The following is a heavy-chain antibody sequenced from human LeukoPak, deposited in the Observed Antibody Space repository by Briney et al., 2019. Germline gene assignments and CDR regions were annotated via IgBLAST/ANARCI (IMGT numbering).Heavy chain of an antibody. CDR2: IYTSGST. Sequence: PSETLSLTCTVSGGSISSYYWSWIRQPAGKGLEWIGRIYTSGSTNYNPSLESRVTMSVDTSKNQFCLKLSSVTAADTAVYYCARGGGSYTYYYYYMDVWGKGTTVTVSS. CDR3: ARGGGSYTYYYYYMDV. CDR1: GGSISSYY. J-gene: IGHJ6*03. V-gene: IGHV4-4*07. D-gene: IGHD1-26*01.